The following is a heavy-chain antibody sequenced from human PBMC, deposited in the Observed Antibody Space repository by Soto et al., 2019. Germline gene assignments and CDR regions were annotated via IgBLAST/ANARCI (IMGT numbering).Heavy chain of an antibody. V-gene: IGHV1-18*01. CDR3: ARVXNPHYDFWSGYYMGFDY. CDR1: GYTFTSYG. J-gene: IGHJ4*02. D-gene: IGHD3-3*01. Sequence: ASVKVSCKASGYTFTSYGISWVRQAPGQGLEWMGWISAYNGNTNYAQKLQGRVTMTTDTSTSTAYMELRSLRSDDTAVYYCARVXNPHYDFWSGYYMGFDYWGQGTLVTVSS. CDR2: ISAYNGNT.